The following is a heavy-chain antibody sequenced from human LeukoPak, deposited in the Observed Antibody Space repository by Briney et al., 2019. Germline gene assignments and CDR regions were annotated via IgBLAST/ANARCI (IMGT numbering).Heavy chain of an antibody. Sequence: GGSLRLSCAASGFTFSGYWMHWVRQAPGKGLVWVSRIDSDGSTTNYADSVKGRFTISRDNAKNTLYLQMNSLRAEDTAVYYCARDSMVRGVIITPLDYWGQGTLVTVSS. D-gene: IGHD3-10*01. CDR2: IDSDGSTT. V-gene: IGHV3-74*01. J-gene: IGHJ4*02. CDR1: GFTFSGYW. CDR3: ARDSMVRGVIITPLDY.